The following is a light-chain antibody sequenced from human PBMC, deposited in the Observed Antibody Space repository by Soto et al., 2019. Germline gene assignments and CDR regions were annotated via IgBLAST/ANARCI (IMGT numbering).Light chain of an antibody. V-gene: IGKV3D-20*01. J-gene: IGKJ4*01. CDR1: ESVTINY. CDR2: DAS. CDR3: QKYGSTPLT. Sequence: VLTQSPVTLSASPGDRVTLSCETSESVTINYIAWYQQKPGLAPRLLIYDASIRATGTPDRFSGGGSGALFTLTISSLQAEDFALYFCQKYGSTPLTFGGGTTVEIK.